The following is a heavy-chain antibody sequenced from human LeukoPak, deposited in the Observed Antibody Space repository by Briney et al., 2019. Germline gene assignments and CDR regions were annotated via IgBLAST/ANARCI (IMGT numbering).Heavy chain of an antibody. CDR1: VYTFITYG. D-gene: IGHD3-16*01. CDR3: AILGGPSDW. CDR2: ISVYYGNT. V-gene: IGHV1-18*01. J-gene: IGHJ4*02. Sequence: ASVTVSFTTSVYTFITYGISWVRQAPGQGPEYVGWISVYYGNTDYAQKLQDRVTFTTDTSTSTAFMELRSLRSDDTAVYYCAILGGPSDWWGQGTLVTVSS.